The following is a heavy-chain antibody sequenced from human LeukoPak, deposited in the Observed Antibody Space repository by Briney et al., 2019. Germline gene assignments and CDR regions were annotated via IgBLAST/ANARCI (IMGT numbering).Heavy chain of an antibody. D-gene: IGHD6-19*01. CDR3: ARDLDRIAVAGTSY. V-gene: IGHV1-69*04. J-gene: IGHJ4*02. CDR2: IIPILGIA. Sequence: GASVKVSCKASGGTFSSYAISWVRQAPGQGLEWMGRIIPILGIANYAQKFQGRVTITADKSTSTAYMELSRLRSDDTAVYYCARDLDRIAVAGTSYWGQGTLVTVSS. CDR1: GGTFSSYA.